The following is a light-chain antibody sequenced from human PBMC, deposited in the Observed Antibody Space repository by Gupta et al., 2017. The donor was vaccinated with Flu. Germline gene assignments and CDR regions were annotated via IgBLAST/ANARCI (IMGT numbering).Light chain of an antibody. CDR2: VAS. CDR3: QQNDSSLMYT. V-gene: IGKV1-39*01. J-gene: IGKJ2*01. Sequence: DIQMTQSPSSLSASVGDRVTITCRATQSISTYLNWYQQKPGKAPKLLIYVASTWETEVPSRFSGSGCGKDLTLTSSGRQQEDFAPYYCQQNDSSLMYTFGQGTKIEMK. CDR1: QSISTY.